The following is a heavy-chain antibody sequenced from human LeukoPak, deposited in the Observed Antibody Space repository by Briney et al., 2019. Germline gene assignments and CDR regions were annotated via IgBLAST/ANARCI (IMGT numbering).Heavy chain of an antibody. Sequence: GSSVKVSCKASGYTFTGYYMHWVRQAPGQGLEWMGWINPNSGGTNYAQKFQGRVTMTRDTSISTAYMELSRLRSDDTAVYYCASRGSGSYYGYYYYYMDVWGKGTTVTVSS. V-gene: IGHV1-2*02. CDR3: ASRGSGSYYGYYYYYMDV. CDR1: GYTFTGYY. CDR2: INPNSGGT. D-gene: IGHD1-26*01. J-gene: IGHJ6*03.